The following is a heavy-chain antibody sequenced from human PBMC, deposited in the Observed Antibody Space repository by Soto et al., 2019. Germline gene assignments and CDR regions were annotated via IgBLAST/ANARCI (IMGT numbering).Heavy chain of an antibody. J-gene: IGHJ4*02. D-gene: IGHD5-12*01. CDR3: AKTLGYSGYEFDY. V-gene: IGHV3-23*01. Sequence: GALGLSCADSGFSFSSYAMSWVRQAPGKGLEWVSAISGSGGSTYYADSVKGRFTISRDNSKNTLYLQMNSLRAEDTAVYYCAKTLGYSGYEFDYWGQGTLVTGSS. CDR2: ISGSGGST. CDR1: GFSFSSYA.